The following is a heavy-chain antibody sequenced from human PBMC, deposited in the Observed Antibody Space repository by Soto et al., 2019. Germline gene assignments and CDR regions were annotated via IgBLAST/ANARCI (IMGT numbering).Heavy chain of an antibody. V-gene: IGHV4-59*08. CDR1: GGSISSYY. D-gene: IGHD2-15*01. CDR2: IYYSGST. CDR3: ARGRYCSGGSCYTFDY. J-gene: IGHJ4*02. Sequence: QVQLQESGPGLVKPSETLSLTCTVSGGSISSYYWSWIRQPPGKGLEWIGYIYYSGSTHYNPSLESRVTISVDTSKNPFSLKLSSVTAADTAVYYCARGRYCSGGSCYTFDYWGQGTLVTVSS.